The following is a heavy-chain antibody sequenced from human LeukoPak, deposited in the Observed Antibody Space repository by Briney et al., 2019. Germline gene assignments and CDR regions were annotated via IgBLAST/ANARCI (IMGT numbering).Heavy chain of an antibody. CDR2: ISGSGGST. J-gene: IGHJ4*02. D-gene: IGHD1-7*01. CDR1: GFTFSSYA. Sequence: GGSLRLSCAASGFTFSSYAMSWVRQAPGKGLEWVSAISGSGGSTYYANSVKGRFTISRDNSKNTLYLQMNSLRAEDTAVYYCAKNNWNYFTPDYWGQGTLVTVSS. V-gene: IGHV3-23*01. CDR3: AKNNWNYFTPDY.